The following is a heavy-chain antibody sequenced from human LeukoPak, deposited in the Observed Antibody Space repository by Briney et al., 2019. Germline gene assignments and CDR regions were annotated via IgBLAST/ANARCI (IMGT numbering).Heavy chain of an antibody. D-gene: IGHD6-19*01. J-gene: IGHJ4*02. CDR3: ARDLKMGYSSGRYSWGTGSSNDY. CDR1: GGTFSSYA. V-gene: IGHV1-69*06. CDR2: IIPIFGTA. Sequence: ASVKVSCKASGGTFSSYAISWVRQAPGQGLEWMGGIIPIFGTANYAQKFQGRVTITADKSTSTAYMELSSLRSDDTAVYYCARDLKMGYSSGRYSWGTGSSNDYWGQGTLVTVSS.